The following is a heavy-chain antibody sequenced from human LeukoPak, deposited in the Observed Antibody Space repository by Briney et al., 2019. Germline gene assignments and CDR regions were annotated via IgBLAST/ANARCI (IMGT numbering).Heavy chain of an antibody. CDR3: ARGGRNRVVPAALADY. D-gene: IGHD2-2*01. CDR2: INPNSGGT. Sequence: GASVKVSCKASGYTFTDYYIHWVRQAPGQGFEWMGWINPNSGGTNYAQRFQGWVTLTRDTSISTAYMELTSLGSDDTAVYYCARGGRNRVVPAALADYWGQGTLVTVSS. CDR1: GYTFTDYY. V-gene: IGHV1-2*04. J-gene: IGHJ4*02.